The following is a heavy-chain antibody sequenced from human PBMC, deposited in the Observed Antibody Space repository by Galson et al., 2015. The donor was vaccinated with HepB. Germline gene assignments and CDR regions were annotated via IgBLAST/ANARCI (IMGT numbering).Heavy chain of an antibody. D-gene: IGHD3-16*01. CDR2: ISPNNGNT. V-gene: IGHV1-18*04. CDR1: GYTFTSNS. Sequence: SVKVSCKASGYTFTSNSITWVRQAPGQGLEWMGWISPNNGNTNHAQKLRGRVTMTTDTFTSTAYVELRSLKSDDTAVYYCARGGMGGMDVWGQGTTVTVSS. CDR3: ARGGMGGMDV. J-gene: IGHJ6*02.